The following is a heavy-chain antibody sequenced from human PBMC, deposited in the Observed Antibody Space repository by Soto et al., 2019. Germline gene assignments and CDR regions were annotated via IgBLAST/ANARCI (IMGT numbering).Heavy chain of an antibody. CDR3: ARRYGYYFDY. CDR2: IYYSGST. Sequence: SETLSLTCTVSGGSISSYYWSWIRQPPGKGLEWIGYIYYSGSTNYYPSLKSRVTISVDTSKNQLSLKLRSVTAADTAVYYCARRYGYYFDYWGQGTLVTVSS. V-gene: IGHV4-59*08. CDR1: GGSISSYY. J-gene: IGHJ4*02. D-gene: IGHD4-17*01.